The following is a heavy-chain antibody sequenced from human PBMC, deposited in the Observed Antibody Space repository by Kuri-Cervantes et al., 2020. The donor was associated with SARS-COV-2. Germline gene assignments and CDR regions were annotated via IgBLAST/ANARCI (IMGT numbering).Heavy chain of an antibody. D-gene: IGHD6-19*01. J-gene: IGHJ5*02. CDR3: ASGGAVAGEP. CDR2: IYSSGST. CDR1: GGSISSYY. V-gene: IGHV4-59*08. Sequence: GSLRLSCTVSGGSISSYYWSWIRQPPGKGLEWIGYIYSSGSTNYNPSLKSRVTISVDTSKNQFSLKLSSVTAADTAVYYCASGGAVAGEPWGQGTLVTVSS.